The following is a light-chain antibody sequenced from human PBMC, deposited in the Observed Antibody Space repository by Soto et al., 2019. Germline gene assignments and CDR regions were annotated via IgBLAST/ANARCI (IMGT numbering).Light chain of an antibody. CDR3: QKYDIAPRT. V-gene: IGKV1-27*01. J-gene: IGKJ4*01. CDR1: QDSINY. CDR2: AAS. Sequence: DIQMTQSPSSLSASVGDRVTITCRASQDSINYLAWYQQRPGKVPKLLIYAASTLQSGVPSRFSGSGSGTDFTLTISSLPPEDVATYYCQKYDIAPRTFGGGTKVEIK.